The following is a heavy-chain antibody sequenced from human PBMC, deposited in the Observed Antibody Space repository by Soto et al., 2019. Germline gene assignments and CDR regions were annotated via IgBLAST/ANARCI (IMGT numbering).Heavy chain of an antibody. CDR1: GGSFSGYY. CDR3: ARGRVSGGRNDVLDI. V-gene: IGHV4-34*01. Sequence: SETLSLTCAVFGGSFSGYYWGWIRQPPGKGLEWIGEISHSGSTDYNPSLKSRVTISIDTSKRQFSLKLSSVTAADTAVYYCARGRVSGGRNDVLDIWDQGTMVTVSS. CDR2: ISHSGST. D-gene: IGHD6-19*01. J-gene: IGHJ3*02.